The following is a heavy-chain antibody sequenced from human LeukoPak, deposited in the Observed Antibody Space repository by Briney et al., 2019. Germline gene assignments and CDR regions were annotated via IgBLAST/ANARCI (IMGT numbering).Heavy chain of an antibody. V-gene: IGHV3-23*01. CDR3: AKPYSGTILTGWFDP. CDR2: ISGSGDNT. J-gene: IGHJ5*02. CDR1: GFTFNSYV. Sequence: PGGSLRLSCAASGFTFNSYVMSWVRQASGKGLEWVSAISGSGDNTYYADSVKGRFTISRDTSKNMLYLEMNSLRAEDTALYYCAKPYSGTILTGWFDPWGQGTLVTVSS. D-gene: IGHD3-9*01.